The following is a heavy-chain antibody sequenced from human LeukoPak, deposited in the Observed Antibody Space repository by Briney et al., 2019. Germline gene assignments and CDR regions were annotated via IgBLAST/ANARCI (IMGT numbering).Heavy chain of an antibody. CDR3: ARRAIAAAGNDY. Sequence: SEALSLTCAVYGGSFSGYYWSWIRQPPGKGREWIGEINHSGSTNYNPSLKSRVTISVDTSKNQFSLKLSSVTAADTAVYYCARRAIAAAGNDYWGQGTLVTVSS. CDR1: GGSFSGYY. D-gene: IGHD6-13*01. J-gene: IGHJ4*02. CDR2: INHSGST. V-gene: IGHV4-34*01.